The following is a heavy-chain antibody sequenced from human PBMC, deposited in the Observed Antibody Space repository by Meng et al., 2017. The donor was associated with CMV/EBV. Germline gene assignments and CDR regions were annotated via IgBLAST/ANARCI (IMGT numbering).Heavy chain of an antibody. Sequence: SVKVSCKASGCTFSSYAISWVRQAPGQGLEWMGGIIPIFGTANYAQKFQGRVTITTDESTSTAYMELRSLRSEDTAVYYCAREGQSGVPAAIYGFWFDPWGQGTLVTVSS. D-gene: IGHD2-2*02. V-gene: IGHV1-69*05. J-gene: IGHJ5*02. CDR2: IIPIFGTA. CDR3: AREGQSGVPAAIYGFWFDP. CDR1: GCTFSSYA.